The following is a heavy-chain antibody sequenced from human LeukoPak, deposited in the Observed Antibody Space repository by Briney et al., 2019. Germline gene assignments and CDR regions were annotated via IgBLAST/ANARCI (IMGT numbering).Heavy chain of an antibody. D-gene: IGHD6-13*01. CDR3: ARESPVAAVGRSWFDP. CDR2: ISGGGVTT. V-gene: IGHV3-23*01. J-gene: IGHJ5*02. Sequence: GGSLRLSCAASGFTFSSYAMSWVRQAPGKGLEWVSTISGGGVTTYYADSVKGRLTISTDNSKNTVYLQMNSLRDDDTAVYFCARESPVAAVGRSWFDPWGQGTLVTVSS. CDR1: GFTFSSYA.